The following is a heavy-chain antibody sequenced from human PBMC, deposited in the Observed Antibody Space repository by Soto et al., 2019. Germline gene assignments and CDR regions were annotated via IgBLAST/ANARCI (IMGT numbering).Heavy chain of an antibody. V-gene: IGHV4-31*03. D-gene: IGHD5-12*01. J-gene: IGHJ6*03. CDR2: IYYSGST. CDR3: ARDKRYSGYEKTLNYYYYYMDV. Sequence: SETLSLTCTVSGGSISSGGYYWSWIRQHPGKGLEWIGYIYYSGSTYYNPSLKSRVTISVDTSKNQFSLKLSSVTAADTAVYYCARDKRYSGYEKTLNYYYYYMDVWGKGTTVTVSS. CDR1: GGSISSGGYY.